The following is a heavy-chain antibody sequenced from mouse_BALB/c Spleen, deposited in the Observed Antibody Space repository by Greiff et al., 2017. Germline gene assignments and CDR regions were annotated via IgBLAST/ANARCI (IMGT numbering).Heavy chain of an antibody. J-gene: IGHJ3*01. CDR1: GFSLTSYD. CDR2: IWTGGGT. V-gene: IGHV2-9-2*01. CDR3: VRDDGYPLAY. D-gene: IGHD2-3*01. Sequence: VQGVESGPGLVAPSQSLSITCTVSGFSLTSYDISWIRQPPGKGLEWLGVIWTGGGTNYNSAFMSRLSISKDNSKSQVFLKMNSLQTDDTAIYYCVRDDGYPLAYWGQGTLVTVSA.